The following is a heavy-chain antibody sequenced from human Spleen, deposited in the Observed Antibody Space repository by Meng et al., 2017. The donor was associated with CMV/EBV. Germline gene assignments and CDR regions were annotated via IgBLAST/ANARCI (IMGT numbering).Heavy chain of an antibody. Sequence: GGSLRLSCKGSGYSFTTYWIGWVRQMPGKGLEWMGAIYPGDSDTRYSPFLQGQVTISADKSISTAYLQWSSLKASDTAMYYCARRLSTWYFDLWGRGTLVTVSS. CDR1: GYSFTTYW. CDR3: ARRLSTWYFDL. V-gene: IGHV5-51*01. CDR2: IYPGDSDT. J-gene: IGHJ2*01.